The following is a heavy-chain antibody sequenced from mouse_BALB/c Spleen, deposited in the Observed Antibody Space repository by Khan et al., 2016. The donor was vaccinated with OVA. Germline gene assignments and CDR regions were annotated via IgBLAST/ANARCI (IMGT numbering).Heavy chain of an antibody. D-gene: IGHD1-2*01. CDR2: ISSGGSYT. CDR1: GFTFSSYG. J-gene: IGHJ4*01. Sequence: EVELVESGGDLVKPGGSLKLSCAASGFTFSSYGMSWVRQTPDKRLEWVATISSGGSYTYYPDSVKGRFTISRDNAKNTLYLQISSLKSEDTAMYYCARQFITTATMDYWGQGTSVTVSS. CDR3: ARQFITTATMDY. V-gene: IGHV5-6*01.